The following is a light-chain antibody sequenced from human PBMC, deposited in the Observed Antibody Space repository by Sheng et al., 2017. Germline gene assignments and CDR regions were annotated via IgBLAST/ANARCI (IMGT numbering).Light chain of an antibody. CDR2: QAS. CDR3: QHYNSYPYT. CDR1: QTIGRY. J-gene: IGKJ2*01. V-gene: IGKV1-5*03. Sequence: DIQMTQSPSTLSASVGDRVIITCRASQTIGRYLAWYQQTPGKAPKLLIYQASSLESGVHIKVSGSGSGTEFTLTISSLQPDDFATYYCQHYNSYPYTFGQGTKLEIK.